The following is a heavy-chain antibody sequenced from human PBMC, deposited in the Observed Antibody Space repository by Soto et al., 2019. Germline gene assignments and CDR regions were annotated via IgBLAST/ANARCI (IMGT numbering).Heavy chain of an antibody. V-gene: IGHV4-30-4*08. CDR3: AREDDGGDSLDV. J-gene: IGHJ6*02. CDR1: GGSISSDYYH. CDR2: IHHSGSI. D-gene: IGHD2-21*02. Sequence: SETLSLTCTVSGGSISSDYYHWTWIRQSPGKGPEWIGYIHHSGSILYNPSLKSRVTISVDTSKNQFSLHLSSVTAADTAVYFCAREDDGGDSLDVWGQGTTVTVSS.